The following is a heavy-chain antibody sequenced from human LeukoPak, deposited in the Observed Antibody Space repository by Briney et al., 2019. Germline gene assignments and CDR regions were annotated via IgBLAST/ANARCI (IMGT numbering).Heavy chain of an antibody. CDR1: GGSISSGGYS. V-gene: IGHV4-30-2*01. D-gene: IGHD2-2*01. CDR3: ARGVRYCSSTSCYAFDY. J-gene: IGHJ4*02. CDR2: IYHSGST. Sequence: SETLSLTCAVSGGSISSGGYSWSWIRQPPGKGLEWIGYIYHSGSTYYNPSLKSRVTISVDRSKNQFSLKLSSVTAADTAVYYCARGVRYCSSTSCYAFDYWGQGTLVTVSS.